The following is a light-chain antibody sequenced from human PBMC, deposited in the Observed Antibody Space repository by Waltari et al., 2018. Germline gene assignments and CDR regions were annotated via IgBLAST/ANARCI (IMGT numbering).Light chain of an antibody. J-gene: IGKJ1*01. CDR2: AAS. CDR3: QQYYSTLWT. Sequence: DIQMTPSPSSLSASVGDRVTITCRASQGITNSLAWYQQKPGKAPKLLLSAASRLEGGVPSRFSGSGSGTDYTLTISSLQPEDFATYYCQQYYSTLWTFGQGTKVEIK. CDR1: QGITNS. V-gene: IGKV1-NL1*01.